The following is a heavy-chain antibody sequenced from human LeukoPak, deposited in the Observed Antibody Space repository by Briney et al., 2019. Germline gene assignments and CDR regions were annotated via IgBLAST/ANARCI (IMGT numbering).Heavy chain of an antibody. V-gene: IGHV3-7*01. J-gene: IGHJ4*02. CDR3: ARDPPRRFDL. CDR2: IVEDGSET. CDR1: GFTFSSYW. Sequence: PGGSLRLSCATSGFTFSSYWMTWVRQAPGKGLEWVASIVEDGSETYYLDSVKGRFTFSRDSAKNSLYLQMNNLRGEDTAVYYCARDPPRRFDLWGQGTLVTVSS.